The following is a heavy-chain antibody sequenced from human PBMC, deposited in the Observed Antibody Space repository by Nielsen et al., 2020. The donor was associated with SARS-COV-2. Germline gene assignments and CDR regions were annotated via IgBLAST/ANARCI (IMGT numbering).Heavy chain of an antibody. CDR1: GYTFTCYG. Sequence: ASVKVSCKASGYTFTCYGISWVRQAPGQGLEWMGWISAYNGNTNYAQKLQGRVTMTTDTSTSTAYMELRSLRSDDTAVYYCARMYYYDSSGYSNPDFDYWGQGTLVTVSS. CDR3: ARMYYYDSSGYSNPDFDY. D-gene: IGHD3-22*01. CDR2: ISAYNGNT. J-gene: IGHJ4*02. V-gene: IGHV1-18*01.